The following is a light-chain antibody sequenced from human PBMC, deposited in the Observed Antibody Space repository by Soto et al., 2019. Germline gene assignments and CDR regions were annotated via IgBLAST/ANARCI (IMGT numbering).Light chain of an antibody. J-gene: IGKJ1*01. Sequence: DLQMTQSPSTLSASVGDRVTITCRASQTIINWLAWYQQKPGKAPKLLIYKASTLEGEVPSRFSGSGSETEFTLTINSLQPDDSATYYCQHYNSYSEAFGQGTEV. CDR2: KAS. CDR1: QTIINW. CDR3: QHYNSYSEA. V-gene: IGKV1-5*03.